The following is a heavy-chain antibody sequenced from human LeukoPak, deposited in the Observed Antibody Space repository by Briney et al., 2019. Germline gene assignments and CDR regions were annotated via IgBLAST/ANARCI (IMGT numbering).Heavy chain of an antibody. CDR2: VSTSGGAI. CDR1: GFTFSTKA. D-gene: IGHD3-3*02. J-gene: IGHJ4*02. CDR3: ARIGSAAFTDY. Sequence: GGSLRLACAASGFTFSTKAMNWVRQPPGKVLGGVSAVSTSGGAIFYADSVMGRFTMSRDNSKNSLFLQMNSLRAEDTALYYCARIGSAAFTDYWGQGTLVTVSS. V-gene: IGHV3-23*01.